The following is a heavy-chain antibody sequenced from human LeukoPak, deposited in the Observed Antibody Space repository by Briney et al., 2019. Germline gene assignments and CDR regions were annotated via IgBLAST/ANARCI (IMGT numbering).Heavy chain of an antibody. Sequence: GGSLRLSCAASGFTFSSYSMNWVRQAPGKGLEWVSSISSSSSYIYYADSVKGRFTISRDNAKNSLYLQMNSLRAEDTAVYYCARGHSCSSTSCHYYYGMDVWGQGTTVTVSS. CDR2: ISSSSSYI. CDR3: ARGHSCSSTSCHYYYGMDV. J-gene: IGHJ6*02. D-gene: IGHD2-2*01. V-gene: IGHV3-21*01. CDR1: GFTFSSYS.